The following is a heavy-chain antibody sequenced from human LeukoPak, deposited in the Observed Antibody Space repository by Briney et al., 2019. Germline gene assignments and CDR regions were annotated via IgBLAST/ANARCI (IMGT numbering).Heavy chain of an antibody. CDR3: AGDWNVWYFDY. V-gene: IGHV3-23*01. J-gene: IGHJ4*02. D-gene: IGHD1-1*01. CDR1: GFTFSSYA. Sequence: PGGSLRLSCAASGFTFSSYALSWVRQAPGKGLEWVSAISGSGGTTYYADSVKGRFTISNDNSKNTLYLQMDSLRAEDTAVYYCAGDWNVWYFDYWGQGTLVTVSS. CDR2: ISGSGGTT.